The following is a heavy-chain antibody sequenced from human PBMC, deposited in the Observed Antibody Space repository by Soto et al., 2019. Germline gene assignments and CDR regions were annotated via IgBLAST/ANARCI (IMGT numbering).Heavy chain of an antibody. D-gene: IGHD5-12*01. V-gene: IGHV1-69*13. J-gene: IGHJ1*01. CDR1: GGSFSSFG. Sequence: SVKVSCKASGGSFSSFGISWERQAPGQGLEWMGGIIPVFGRPNYAQRFRGRLTITADESTNTVYLELIDLRSEDTAVYYCAREGSGYNLWGQGTQVTVSS. CDR3: AREGSGYNL. CDR2: IIPVFGRP.